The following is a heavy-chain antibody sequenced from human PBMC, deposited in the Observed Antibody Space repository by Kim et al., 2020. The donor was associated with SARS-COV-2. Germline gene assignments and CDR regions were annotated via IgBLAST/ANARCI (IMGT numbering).Heavy chain of an antibody. CDR1: GYSFTSYW. J-gene: IGHJ4*02. V-gene: IGHV5-51*01. CDR2: IYPGDSDT. CDR3: ARQLRVEMATKGDYFDY. D-gene: IGHD5-12*01. Sequence: GESLKISCKGSGYSFTSYWIGWVRQMPGKGLEWMGIIYPGDSDTRYSPSFQGQVTISADKSISTAYLQWSSLKASDTAMYYCARQLRVEMATKGDYFDYWGQGTLVTVSS.